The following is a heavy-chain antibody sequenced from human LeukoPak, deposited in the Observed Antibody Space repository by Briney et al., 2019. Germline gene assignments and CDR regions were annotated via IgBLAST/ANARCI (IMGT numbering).Heavy chain of an antibody. CDR1: GFTFSSNW. CDR3: ARDLGQYYDTSDNWFDP. CDR2: IKHDGSEK. Sequence: GGSLRLSCAASGFTFSSNWMSWVRQAPGKGLEWVANIKHDGSEKYYVDSVKGRFTISRDNAKNTLNLQMNSLRAEDTAVYYCARDLGQYYDTSDNWFDPWGQGTLVTVSS. J-gene: IGHJ5*02. V-gene: IGHV3-7*01. D-gene: IGHD3-22*01.